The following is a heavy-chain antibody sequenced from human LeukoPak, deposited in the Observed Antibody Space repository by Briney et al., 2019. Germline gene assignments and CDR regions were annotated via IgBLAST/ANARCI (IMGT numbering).Heavy chain of an antibody. CDR2: ISAYNGNT. J-gene: IGHJ4*02. V-gene: IGHV1-18*01. D-gene: IGHD3-22*01. CDR1: GYTFTSYG. CDR3: ARAILDYDSSGYYYDY. Sequence: ASVKVSCKASGYTFTSYGISWVRQAPGQGLEWMGWISAYNGNTNYAQKLQGRVTMTTDTSTSTAYMELRSLRSDDTAVYYCARAILDYDSSGYYYDYWGQGTLVTVSS.